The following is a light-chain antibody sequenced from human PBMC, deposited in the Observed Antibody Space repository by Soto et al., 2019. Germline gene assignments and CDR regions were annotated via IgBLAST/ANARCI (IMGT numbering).Light chain of an antibody. CDR1: SSDIGSYNL. V-gene: IGLV2-23*01. J-gene: IGLJ3*02. CDR2: EGD. Sequence: QSALTQPASVSASPGQSITISCTGTSSDIGSYNLVSWYQQYPGKVPKLMIYEGDKRPSGVSNRFSGSKSGNTASLTISGLQADDEADYYCRSYAGNSNWVFGGGTKLTVL. CDR3: RSYAGNSNWV.